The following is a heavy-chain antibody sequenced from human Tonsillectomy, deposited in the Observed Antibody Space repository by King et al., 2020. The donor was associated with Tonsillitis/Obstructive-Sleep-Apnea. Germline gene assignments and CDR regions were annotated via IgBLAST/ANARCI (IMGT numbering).Heavy chain of an antibody. J-gene: IGHJ3*02. Sequence: VQLVESGGGVVQPGRSLRLSCAASGFTFSSYGMHWVRQAPGKGLEWVAVIWYDGSSEFYADSVKGRFTISRDNSKNTLYMQINSLRAGDTAVYYCARDSPLRDYDFPPAFDIWGQGTMVTVSS. D-gene: IGHD3-3*01. CDR1: GFTFSSYG. V-gene: IGHV3-33*01. CDR2: IWYDGSSE. CDR3: ARDSPLRDYDFPPAFDI.